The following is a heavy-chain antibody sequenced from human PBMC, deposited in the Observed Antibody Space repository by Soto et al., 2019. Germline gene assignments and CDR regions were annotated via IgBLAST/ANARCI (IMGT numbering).Heavy chain of an antibody. V-gene: IGHV1-69*13. CDR1: GGTFSSYA. CDR2: IIPIFGTA. CDR3: ARDRRAYCGGDCYKSHYYYYGMDV. D-gene: IGHD2-21*02. Sequence: SVKVSCKASGGTFSSYAISWVRQAPGQGLEGMGGIIPIFGTANYAQKFQGRVTITADESTSTGYMELSSLRSVDTAVYYCARDRRAYCGGDCYKSHYYYYGMDVWGQGTTVTVSS. J-gene: IGHJ6*02.